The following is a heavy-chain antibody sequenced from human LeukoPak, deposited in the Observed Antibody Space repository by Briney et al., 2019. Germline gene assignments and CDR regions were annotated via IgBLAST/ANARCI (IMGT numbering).Heavy chain of an antibody. CDR1: GGSISSSSYY. J-gene: IGHJ5*02. Sequence: SETLSFTCTVSGGSISSSSYYWGWIRQPPGKGLEWIGSIYYSGSTYYNPSLKSRVTISVDTSKNQFSLKLSSVTAADTAVYYCARDLPGVYCGGDCYHWFDPWGQGTLVTVSS. CDR2: IYYSGST. D-gene: IGHD2-21*02. CDR3: ARDLPGVYCGGDCYHWFDP. V-gene: IGHV4-39*07.